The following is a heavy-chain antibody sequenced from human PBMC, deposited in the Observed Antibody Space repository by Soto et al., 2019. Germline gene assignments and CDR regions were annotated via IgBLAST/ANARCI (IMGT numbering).Heavy chain of an antibody. CDR2: IIPIFGTA. V-gene: IGHV1-69*13. Sequence: SVKVSCKASGGTFSSYAISWVRQAPGQGLEWMGGIIPIFGTANYAQKFQGRVTITADESTSTAYMELSSLRSEDTAVYYCARAESQTFYQLSGPYDYWGQGTLVTVS. D-gene: IGHD2-2*01. CDR1: GGTFSSYA. J-gene: IGHJ4*02. CDR3: ARAESQTFYQLSGPYDY.